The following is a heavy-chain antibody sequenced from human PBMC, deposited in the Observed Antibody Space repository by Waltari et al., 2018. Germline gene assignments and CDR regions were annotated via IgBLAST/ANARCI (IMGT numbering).Heavy chain of an antibody. CDR2: IYYRGTT. D-gene: IGHD3-9*01. J-gene: IGHJ6*02. V-gene: IGHV4-39*07. CDR3: ARLPLNYAVDV. CDR1: GGSISRITYP. Sequence: QLQLQESGPGLVKPSETLSLTCTVSGGSISRITYPWGWIRQTPGKGLECIGSIYYRGTTYHNPSLKSRITISIDTSQNQFSLKLYSVTAADTAVYYCARLPLNYAVDVWGQGTTVTVSS.